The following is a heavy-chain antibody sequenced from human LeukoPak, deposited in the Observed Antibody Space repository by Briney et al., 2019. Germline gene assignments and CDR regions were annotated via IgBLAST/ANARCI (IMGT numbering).Heavy chain of an antibody. Sequence: GSLRLSCAASGFTFSSYGMHWIRQPPGKGLEWIGSIYYSGSTYYNPSLKSRVTISVDTSKNQFSLKLSSVTAADTAVYYCARVLWFGESNFDPWGQGTLVTVSS. CDR3: ARVLWFGESNFDP. CDR2: IYYSGST. J-gene: IGHJ5*02. V-gene: IGHV4-39*01. CDR1: GFTFSSYG. D-gene: IGHD3-10*01.